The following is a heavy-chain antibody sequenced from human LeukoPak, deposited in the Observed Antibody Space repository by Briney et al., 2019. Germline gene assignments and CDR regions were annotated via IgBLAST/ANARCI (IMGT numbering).Heavy chain of an antibody. J-gene: IGHJ6*03. CDR3: ARGGYSTYYYYYYYYMDV. D-gene: IGHD6-13*01. CDR1: GGSISSYY. V-gene: IGHV4-59*01. CDR2: IYYSGST. Sequence: PSETLSLTCTVSGGSISSYYWSWIRQPPGKGLEWIGYIYYSGSTNYNPSLKSRVTISVDTSKNQFSLKLSSVTAADTAVYYCARGGYSTYYYYYYYYMDVWGKGTTVTVSS.